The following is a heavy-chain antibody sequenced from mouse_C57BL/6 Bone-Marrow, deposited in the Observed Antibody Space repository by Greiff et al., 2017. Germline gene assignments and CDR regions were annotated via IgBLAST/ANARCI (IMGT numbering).Heavy chain of an antibody. J-gene: IGHJ2*01. CDR2: ISSGGSYT. CDR3: ARHGTVTNFEY. D-gene: IGHD4-1*01. CDR1: GFTFSSYG. Sequence: EVKLMESGGDLVKPGGSLKLSCAASGFTFSSYGMSWVRQTPDKRLEWVATISSGGSYTSYPDSVKGRFTISRDNAKNTLYLQMSSLKSEDTAMYYCARHGTVTNFEYWGQGTTLTVSS. V-gene: IGHV5-6*01.